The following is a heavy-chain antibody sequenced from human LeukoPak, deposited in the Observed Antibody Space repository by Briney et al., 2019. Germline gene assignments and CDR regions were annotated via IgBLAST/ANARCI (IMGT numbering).Heavy chain of an antibody. CDR1: GFTFSDHA. CDR3: AKDVTSYYYYYYGMDV. CDR2: ISGSGGST. J-gene: IGHJ6*02. Sequence: GGSLRLSCAASGFTFSDHAMSWVRQAPAKGLEWVSAISGSGGSTYYAVSVKGRFTISRDNSKNTLYLQMNSLRAEDTAVYYCAKDVTSYYYYYYGMDVWGQGTTVTVSS. V-gene: IGHV3-23*01. D-gene: IGHD3-16*01.